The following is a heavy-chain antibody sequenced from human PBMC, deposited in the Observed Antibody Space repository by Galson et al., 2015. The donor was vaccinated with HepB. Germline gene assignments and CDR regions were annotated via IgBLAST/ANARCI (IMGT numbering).Heavy chain of an antibody. V-gene: IGHV3-21*01. Sequence: SLRLSCAASGFTFSTYIMNWARQAPGKGLEWVSSISSSSNYIYYADSVKGRFTISRDNARNSLSLQMNSLRAEDTAVYYCARVLSVAPYGPIDYWGQGTLVTVSS. CDR1: GFTFSTYI. CDR3: ARVLSVAPYGPIDY. CDR2: ISSSSNYI. D-gene: IGHD4-17*01. J-gene: IGHJ4*02.